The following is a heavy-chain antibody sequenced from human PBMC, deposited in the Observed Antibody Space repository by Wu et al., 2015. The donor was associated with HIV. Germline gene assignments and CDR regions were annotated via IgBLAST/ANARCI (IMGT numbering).Heavy chain of an antibody. D-gene: IGHD6-19*01. V-gene: IGHV1-2*02. CDR3: AETTPGGQWRGTRT. J-gene: IGHJ3*01. CDR1: GYTFSGNY. Sequence: QVYLVQSGAEVKKPGASVKVSCKASGYTFSGNYMQWVRQAPGQGLEWMGWINPGSGDTSYSQKLQNRVTMTRDTSISTAYMELNRLRFDDTAVYYCAETTPGGQWRGTRTWGRG. CDR2: INPGSGDT.